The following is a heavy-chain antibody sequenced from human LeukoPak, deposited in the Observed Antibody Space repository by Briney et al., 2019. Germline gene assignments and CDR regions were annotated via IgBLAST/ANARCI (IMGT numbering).Heavy chain of an antibody. CDR3: AKDPISGSYYPAGAYNWFDP. CDR2: IRYDGSNK. Sequence: PGGSLRLSCAASGFTFSSYGMHWVRQAPGKGLEWVAFIRYDGSNKYYADSVKGRFTISRDNSKNTLYLQMNSLRAEDTAAYYCAKDPISGSYYPAGAYNWFDPWGQGTLVTVSS. V-gene: IGHV3-30*02. CDR1: GFTFSSYG. D-gene: IGHD1-26*01. J-gene: IGHJ5*02.